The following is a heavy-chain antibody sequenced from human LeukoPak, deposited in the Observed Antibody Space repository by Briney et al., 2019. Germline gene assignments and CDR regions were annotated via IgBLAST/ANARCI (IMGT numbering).Heavy chain of an antibody. D-gene: IGHD3-3*01. J-gene: IGHJ4*02. CDR1: GFTFSSYA. Sequence: PGGSLRLSCAASGFTFSSYAMSWVRQAPGKGLEWVSAVSGSGGSTYYADSVKGRFTISRDNSKNTLYLQMNSQRAEDTAVYYCAKVAIPHFSKDYDFWSGIYLQYYFDYWGQGTLVTVSS. CDR2: VSGSGGST. CDR3: AKVAIPHFSKDYDFWSGIYLQYYFDY. V-gene: IGHV3-23*01.